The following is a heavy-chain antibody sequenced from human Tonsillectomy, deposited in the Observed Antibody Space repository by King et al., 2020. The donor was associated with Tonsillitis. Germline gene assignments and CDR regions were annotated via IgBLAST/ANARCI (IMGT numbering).Heavy chain of an antibody. D-gene: IGHD1-7*01. CDR2: INPNSGGT. CDR1: GNTFTGYY. J-gene: IGHJ5*02. V-gene: IGHV1-2*04. Sequence: QLVQSGAEVKKAGSSVKVSCKSSGNTFTGYYMHWVRQAPGQGLEWMGWINPNSGGTNYAQKFQGWVTMTRDTSISTAYMELSRLRSDDTAVYYCAGNARGTNWFGPWGQGTLVTVSS. CDR3: AGNARGTNWFGP.